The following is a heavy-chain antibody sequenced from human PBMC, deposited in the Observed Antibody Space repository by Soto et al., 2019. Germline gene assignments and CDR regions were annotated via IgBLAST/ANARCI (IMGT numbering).Heavy chain of an antibody. J-gene: IGHJ5*02. CDR2: IYYSGST. Sequence: LSLTCSVSGGSISSGDYYWSWIRQPPGKGLEWIGYIYYSGSTYYSPSLKSRPTISVDTSKNQFSLKLSSVTAADTAVYFCARSYGSGSYWFDPWGQGTLVTVSS. V-gene: IGHV4-30-4*08. CDR1: GGSISSGDYY. D-gene: IGHD3-10*01. CDR3: ARSYGSGSYWFDP.